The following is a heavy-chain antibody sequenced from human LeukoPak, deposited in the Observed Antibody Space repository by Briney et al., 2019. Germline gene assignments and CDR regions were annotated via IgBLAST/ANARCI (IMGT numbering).Heavy chain of an antibody. CDR3: ARGGYCCGKIDY. D-gene: IGHD2-21*02. Sequence: TRGESPTTTLLGTGSRSTICTGGDRRQMPRKGLEWMGIIYPDDSDTTYSPSFQGQVTISADKYIITAYLRWRSLNASDTALYYCARGGYCCGKIDYGGQGTLVTVSS. CDR1: GSRSTICT. CDR2: IYPDDSDT. V-gene: IGHV5-51*01. J-gene: IGHJ4*02.